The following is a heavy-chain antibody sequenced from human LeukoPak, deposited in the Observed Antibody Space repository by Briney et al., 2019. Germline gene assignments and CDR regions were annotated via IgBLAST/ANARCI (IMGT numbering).Heavy chain of an antibody. V-gene: IGHV4-34*01. D-gene: IGHD1-26*01. CDR2: INHSGST. CDR1: GGSFSGYY. CDR3: ASQGHHGKIVGTTLSYFYMDV. J-gene: IGHJ6*03. Sequence: SQTLSLTCAVYGGSFSGYYWSWIRQPPGKGLEWIGEINHSGSTNYNPSLKSRVTISVDTSKNQFSLKLSSVTAADTAFYYCASQGHHGKIVGTTLSYFYMDVWGKGTTVTVSS.